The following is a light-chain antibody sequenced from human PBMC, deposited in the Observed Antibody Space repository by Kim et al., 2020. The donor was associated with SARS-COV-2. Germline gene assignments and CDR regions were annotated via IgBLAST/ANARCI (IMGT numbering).Light chain of an antibody. CDR1: QSVSSN. Sequence: SVSPGERATLSCRASQSVSSNLAWYQQKPGQAPRLLIYGASTRATGIPARFSGSGSGTEFTLTISSRQSEDFAVYYCQQYNNWPYTFGQGTKLEI. J-gene: IGKJ2*01. CDR3: QQYNNWPYT. CDR2: GAS. V-gene: IGKV3-15*01.